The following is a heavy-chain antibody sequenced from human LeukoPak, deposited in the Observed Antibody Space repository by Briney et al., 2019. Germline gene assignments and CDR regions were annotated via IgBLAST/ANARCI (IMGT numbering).Heavy chain of an antibody. D-gene: IGHD3-16*01. J-gene: IGHJ4*02. Sequence: PGGSLRLSCAASGFTVSSNDMSWVRQAPGKGLERVSVIYSGDNTYYADSVKGRFTISRDTSKNTLYLQMNSLRAEDTAVYYCARALYRVYYFDYWGQGTLVTVSS. CDR3: ARALYRVYYFDY. CDR2: IYSGDNT. CDR1: GFTVSSND. V-gene: IGHV3-53*01.